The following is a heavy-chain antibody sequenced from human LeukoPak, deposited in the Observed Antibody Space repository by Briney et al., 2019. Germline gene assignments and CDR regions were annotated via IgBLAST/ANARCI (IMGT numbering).Heavy chain of an antibody. Sequence: GGSLRLSCAASEFTFSNYAMNWVRQAPGKGLEWVSGISGGGGSTYYADSVKGRFTISRDNSKNTLYLQMDSLRAEDTAVYYCARHYYDSSGYYSCDYWGQGTLVTVSS. J-gene: IGHJ4*02. CDR2: ISGGGGST. D-gene: IGHD3-22*01. V-gene: IGHV3-23*01. CDR3: ARHYYDSSGYYSCDY. CDR1: EFTFSNYA.